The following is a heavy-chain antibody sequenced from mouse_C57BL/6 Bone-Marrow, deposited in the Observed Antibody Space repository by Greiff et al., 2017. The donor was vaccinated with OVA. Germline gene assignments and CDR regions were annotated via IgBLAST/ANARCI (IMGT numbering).Heavy chain of an antibody. CDR3: AREVLSYVGY. Sequence: EVKLMESGGGLVKPGGSLKLSCAASGFTFSSYAMSWVRQTPEKRLEWVATFSACGSYTYYPDNVKGRFTISRDNAKNNLYLVMSHLNSDDTAMFYCAREVLSYVGYWGQGTTLTVSS. V-gene: IGHV5-4*01. J-gene: IGHJ2*01. CDR1: GFTFSSYA. CDR2: FSACGSYT.